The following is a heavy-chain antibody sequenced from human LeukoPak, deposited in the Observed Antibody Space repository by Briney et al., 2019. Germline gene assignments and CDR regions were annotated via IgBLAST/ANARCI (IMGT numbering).Heavy chain of an antibody. CDR1: EYTFTGNY. CDR2: INPSGGST. D-gene: IGHD2-21*02. J-gene: IGHJ5*02. CDR3: ARDAVGYCGGDCYNWFDP. Sequence: ASVKVSCKASEYTFTGNYMHWVRQAPGQGLEWMGIINPSGGSTSYAQKFQGRVTMTRDTSTSTVYMELSSLRSEDTAVYYCARDAVGYCGGDCYNWFDPWGQGTLVTVSS. V-gene: IGHV1-46*01.